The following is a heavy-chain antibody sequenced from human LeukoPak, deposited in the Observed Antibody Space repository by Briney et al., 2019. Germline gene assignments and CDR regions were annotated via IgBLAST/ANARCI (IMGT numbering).Heavy chain of an antibody. Sequence: GSLRLSCTASGFTFSSYEMNWVRQAPGKGLEWIGSIYYSGSTYYNPSLKSRVTISVDTSKNQFSLKLSSVTAADTAVYYCLRSGSYYYYYYMDVWGKGTTVTVSS. CDR3: LRSGSYYYYYYMDV. J-gene: IGHJ6*03. CDR2: IYYSGST. CDR1: GFTFSSYE. V-gene: IGHV4-39*07. D-gene: IGHD3-10*01.